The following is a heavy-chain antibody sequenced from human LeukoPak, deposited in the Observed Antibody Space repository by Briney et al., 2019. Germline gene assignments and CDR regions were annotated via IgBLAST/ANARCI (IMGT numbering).Heavy chain of an antibody. V-gene: IGHV1-2*06. J-gene: IGHJ4*02. CDR2: INPNSGGT. CDR1: GYTFTGYY. D-gene: IGHD3-22*01. Sequence: ASVKVSRKASGYTFTGYYMHGVRPAPGQGLGWMGRINPNSGGTNYAQKFQGRVTMTRDTSISTAYMELSRLRSDDTAVYYCARGEMYYDGSGYNYWGQGTLVTVSS. CDR3: ARGEMYYDGSGYNY.